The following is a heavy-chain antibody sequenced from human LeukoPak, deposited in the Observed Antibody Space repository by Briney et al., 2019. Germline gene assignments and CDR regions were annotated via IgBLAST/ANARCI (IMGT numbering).Heavy chain of an antibody. J-gene: IGHJ4*02. CDR3: ARVRRTRDYYDSSAVPGVLGY. CDR2: INPNSGGT. D-gene: IGHD3-22*01. CDR1: GYTFTGYY. Sequence: ASVKVSCKASGYTFTGYYMHWVRQAPGQGLEWMGWINPNSGGTNYAQKFQGRVTMTRDTSISTAYMELSRLRSDDTAVYYCARVRRTRDYYDSSAVPGVLGYWGQGTLVTVSS. V-gene: IGHV1-2*02.